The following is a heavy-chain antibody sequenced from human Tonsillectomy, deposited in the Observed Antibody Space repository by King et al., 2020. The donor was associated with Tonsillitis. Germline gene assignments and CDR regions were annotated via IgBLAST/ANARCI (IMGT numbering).Heavy chain of an antibody. CDR1: GYTFTSYY. D-gene: IGHD1-26*01. CDR3: ARGLASVSLGGAPHDGFDI. J-gene: IGHJ3*02. CDR2: INPSGGST. Sequence: QLVQSGAEVKKPGASVKVSCKASGYTFTSYYMHWVRQAPGQGLEWMGIINPSGGSTSYAQKFQGRVTMTRDTSTSTVYMELSSLRSEDTAVYYCARGLASVSLGGAPHDGFDIWGQGTMVTVSS. V-gene: IGHV1-46*01.